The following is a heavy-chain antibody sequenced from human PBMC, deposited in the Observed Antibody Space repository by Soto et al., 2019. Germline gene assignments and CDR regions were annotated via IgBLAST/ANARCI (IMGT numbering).Heavy chain of an antibody. J-gene: IGHJ4*02. CDR2: IWYDGSTK. V-gene: IGHV3-33*01. CDR1: GFTFSSHG. D-gene: IGHD3-16*01. CDR3: ARWGPDKVLDY. Sequence: QVQLVESGGGGVQPGRSLRVSCAASGFTFSSHGMHWVRQAPGKGLEWVAVIWYDGSTKYYGESVKGRFIISRDNSKNTVDLQMNSLRAEDTAIYYCARWGPDKVLDYWGQGTLVTVSS.